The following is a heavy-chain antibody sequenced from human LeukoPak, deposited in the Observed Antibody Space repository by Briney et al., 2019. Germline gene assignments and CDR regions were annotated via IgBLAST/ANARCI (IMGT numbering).Heavy chain of an antibody. J-gene: IGHJ4*02. D-gene: IGHD6-13*01. CDR1: GFTLINYE. V-gene: IGHV3-48*03. Sequence: GGSLRLSCAASGFTLINYEMNWVRQAPGKGLEGIAYISTSGNTRYYTDSVKGRFTISRDNAKNSLYLEMNSLSGEDTGVYYCAREEVSAGTTFLDYWGRGTLVTVSS. CDR2: ISTSGNTR. CDR3: AREEVSAGTTFLDY.